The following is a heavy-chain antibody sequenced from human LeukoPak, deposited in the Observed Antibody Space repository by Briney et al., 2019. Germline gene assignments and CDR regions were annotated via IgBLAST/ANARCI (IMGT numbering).Heavy chain of an antibody. CDR3: ARNLKGGYSYGHNGY. V-gene: IGHV3-7*01. J-gene: IGHJ4*02. CDR1: GFIFSNYW. Sequence: GGSLRLSCVASGFIFSNYWMSWVRQVPGKGLEWVANMKQDGREKYLVDSVKGRFTISRDNAKNSLYLQMNSLRAEDTAVYYCARNLKGGYSYGHNGYWGQGTLVTVSS. D-gene: IGHD5-18*01. CDR2: MKQDGREK.